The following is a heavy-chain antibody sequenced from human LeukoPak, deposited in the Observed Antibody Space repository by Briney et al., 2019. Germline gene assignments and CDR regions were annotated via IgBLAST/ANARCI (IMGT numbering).Heavy chain of an antibody. CDR1: GYTFTSYG. Sequence: ASVKVSCKASGYTFTSYGISWVRQAPGQGLEWMGWISAYNGNTNYAQKLQGRVTMTTDTSTSTAYMELSSLRSDDTAVYYCARDGGGYYYASEPAFDYWGQGTLVTVSS. J-gene: IGHJ4*02. D-gene: IGHD3-10*01. V-gene: IGHV1-18*01. CDR3: ARDGGGYYYASEPAFDY. CDR2: ISAYNGNT.